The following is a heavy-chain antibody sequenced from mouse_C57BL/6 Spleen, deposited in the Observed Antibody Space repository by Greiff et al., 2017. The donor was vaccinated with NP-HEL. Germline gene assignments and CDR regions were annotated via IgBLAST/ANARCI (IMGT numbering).Heavy chain of an antibody. CDR2: IYPGDGDT. J-gene: IGHJ2*01. Sequence: QVQLQQSGPELVKPGASVKISCKASGYAFSSSWMNWVKQRPGKGLEWIGRIYPGDGDTNYNGKFKGKATLTADKSSSTAYMQLSSLTSEDSAVYFCARDGETTVASDYWGQGTTLTVSA. V-gene: IGHV1-82*01. CDR3: ARDGETTVASDY. D-gene: IGHD1-1*01. CDR1: GYAFSSSW.